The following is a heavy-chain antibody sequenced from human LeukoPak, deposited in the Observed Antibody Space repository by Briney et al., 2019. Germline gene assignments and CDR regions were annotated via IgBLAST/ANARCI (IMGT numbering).Heavy chain of an antibody. D-gene: IGHD2-2*02. V-gene: IGHV3-20*01. Sequence: GGSLRLSCAASGFKFDDYGMSWVRQVPGKGLEWVSGINWNGDSRGYADSVKGRFTISRDNAKNSVYLQMNSLRSEDTAFYHCARDRCSSTSCYNTPNWLDPWGQGTLVTVSS. CDR2: INWNGDSR. J-gene: IGHJ5*02. CDR1: GFKFDDYG. CDR3: ARDRCSSTSCYNTPNWLDP.